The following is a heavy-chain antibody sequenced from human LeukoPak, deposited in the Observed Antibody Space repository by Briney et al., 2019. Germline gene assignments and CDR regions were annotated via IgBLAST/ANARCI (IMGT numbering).Heavy chain of an antibody. CDR3: ARFIAAAGFDY. J-gene: IGHJ4*02. V-gene: IGHV4-59*01. CDR1: GSSISSYY. CDR2: MYYSGST. D-gene: IGHD6-13*01. Sequence: PPETLSLTSTVPGSSISSYYSSWIRQPPGKGLEWIGYMYYSGSTNYNPSLKSRVTISVDTSKNQFSLKLSSVTAADTAVYYCARFIAAAGFDYWGQGTLVTVSS.